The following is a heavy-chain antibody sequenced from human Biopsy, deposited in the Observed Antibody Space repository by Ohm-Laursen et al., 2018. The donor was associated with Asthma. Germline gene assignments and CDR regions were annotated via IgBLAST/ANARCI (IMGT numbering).Heavy chain of an antibody. CDR1: GGSIKSSS. J-gene: IGHJ4*02. CDR2: SGNT. Sequence: GTLSLTCSISGGSIKSSSWTWIRQPPGKGLEWIGYSGNTNYNPSLKSQVTISVDTSKSHFSLKLSSVTAADTAVYYCARHWDWGSFFDYWGQGTPVTVSS. CDR3: ARHWDWGSFFDY. D-gene: IGHD7-27*01. V-gene: IGHV4-59*08.